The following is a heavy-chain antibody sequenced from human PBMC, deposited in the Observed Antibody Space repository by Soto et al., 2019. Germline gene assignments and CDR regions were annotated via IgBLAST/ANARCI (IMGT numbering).Heavy chain of an antibody. CDR2: ISWNSGTI. D-gene: IGHD2-8*02. CDR1: GFTFDEYG. V-gene: IGHV3-9*01. Sequence: EVQLVESGGGLVQPGRSLRLSCGASGFTFDEYGMHWVRQAPGKGLEWVSGISWNSGTIGYADSVKGRFTISRDNAKNSLYLQMSSLSAEDTAVDYCAYSTGGTANGMDVWGQGTTVTVSS. CDR3: AYSTGGTANGMDV. J-gene: IGHJ6*02.